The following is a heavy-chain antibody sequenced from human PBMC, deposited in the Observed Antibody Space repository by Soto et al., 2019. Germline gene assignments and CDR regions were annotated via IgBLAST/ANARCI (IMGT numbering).Heavy chain of an antibody. CDR1: GFTFSSYW. J-gene: IGHJ4*02. CDR2: IKQGGSEK. CDR3: ARDNAGYTLGWVDY. V-gene: IGHV3-7*03. D-gene: IGHD6-13*01. Sequence: GGSLRLSCAASGFTFSSYWMSWVRQAPGKGLEWVANIKQGGSEKYYVDSVKGRFTISRDNAKNSLYLQMNSLRAEDTAVYYCARDNAGYTLGWVDYWGQGTRGTVSS.